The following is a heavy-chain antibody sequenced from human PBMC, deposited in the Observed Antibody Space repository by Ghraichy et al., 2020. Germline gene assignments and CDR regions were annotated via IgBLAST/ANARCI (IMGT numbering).Heavy chain of an antibody. D-gene: IGHD3-3*01. CDR3: ARHRKLFWSGSFDY. Sequence: SETLSLTCAVYGGSFSGYYWSWIRQPPGKGLEWIGEINHSGSTNYNPSLKSRVTISVDTSKNQFSLKLSSVTAADTAVYYCARHRKLFWSGSFDYWGQGTLVTVSS. V-gene: IGHV4-34*01. J-gene: IGHJ4*02. CDR2: INHSGST. CDR1: GGSFSGYY.